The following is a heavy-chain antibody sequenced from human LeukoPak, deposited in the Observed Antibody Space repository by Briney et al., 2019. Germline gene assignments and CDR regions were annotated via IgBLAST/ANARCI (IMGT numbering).Heavy chain of an antibody. V-gene: IGHV1-18*01. J-gene: IGHJ3*02. CDR2: ISAYNGNT. Sequence: GASVKVSCTASGYTFTSYGISWVRQAPGQGLEWMGWISAYNGNTNYAQKLQGRVTMTTDTSTSTAYMELRSLRSDDTAVYYCAVSLRYFDWLFQPTNAFDIWGQGTMVTVSS. CDR1: GYTFTSYG. D-gene: IGHD3-9*01. CDR3: AVSLRYFDWLFQPTNAFDI.